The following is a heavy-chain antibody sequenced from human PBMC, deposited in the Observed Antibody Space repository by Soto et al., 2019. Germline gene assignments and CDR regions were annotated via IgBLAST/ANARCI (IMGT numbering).Heavy chain of an antibody. D-gene: IGHD3-3*01. J-gene: IGHJ1*01. CDR3: AKVHYEFWSGYHAY. CDR1: GFTFSSYA. Sequence: GGSLRLSCAASGFTFSSYAMSWVRQAPGKGLEWVSAISGSGGSTYYADSVKGRFTISRDNSKNTLYLQMNSLRAEDTAVYYCAKVHYEFWSGYHAYWGQGTLVTVSS. CDR2: ISGSGGST. V-gene: IGHV3-23*01.